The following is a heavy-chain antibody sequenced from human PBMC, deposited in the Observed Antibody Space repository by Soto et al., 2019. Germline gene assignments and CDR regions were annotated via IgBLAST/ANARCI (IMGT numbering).Heavy chain of an antibody. J-gene: IGHJ4*02. Sequence: ASVKVSCKASGYTFTSYGISWVRQAPGQGLEWMGWISAYNGNTNYAQKLQGRVTMTTDTSTSTAYMELRSLRSDDTAVYYCARDRLPWDYYDSSGYYSTFYYWGQGTLVTVSS. D-gene: IGHD3-22*01. CDR3: ARDRLPWDYYDSSGYYSTFYY. CDR2: ISAYNGNT. V-gene: IGHV1-18*01. CDR1: GYTFTSYG.